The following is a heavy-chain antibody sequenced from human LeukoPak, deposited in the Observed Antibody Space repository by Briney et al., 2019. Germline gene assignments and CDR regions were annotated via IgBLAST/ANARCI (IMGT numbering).Heavy chain of an antibody. J-gene: IGHJ5*02. CDR1: GSRVSDYY. CDR2: IRDSGEA. CDR3: ARDRAANQDWVEFDP. V-gene: IGHV3-66*03. Sequence: GGSLRLSCAVSGSRVSDYYMSWVRQAPGKGLEWVGLIRDSGEAFYADFARGRFAISRDESENTLYLQMNSLRVEDTAAYFCARDRAANQDWVEFDPWGQGTPVIVSS. D-gene: IGHD3/OR15-3a*01.